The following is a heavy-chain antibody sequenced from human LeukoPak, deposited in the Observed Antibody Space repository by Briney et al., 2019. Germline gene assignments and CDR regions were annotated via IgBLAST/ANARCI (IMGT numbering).Heavy chain of an antibody. CDR3: ERPERSGSYNY. D-gene: IGHD3-10*01. CDR2: INSDGSST. Sequence: PGGSLRLSCAASGFTFSSYWMHWVRQAPGKGLVWVSRINSDGSSTSYADSVKGRFTISRDNAKNTLYLQMNSLRAEDTAVYYCERPERSGSYNYWGQGTLVTVSS. J-gene: IGHJ4*02. V-gene: IGHV3-74*01. CDR1: GFTFSSYW.